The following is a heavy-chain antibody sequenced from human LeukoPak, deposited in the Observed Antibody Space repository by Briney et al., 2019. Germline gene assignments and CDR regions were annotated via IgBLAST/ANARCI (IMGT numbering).Heavy chain of an antibody. V-gene: IGHV5-51*01. CDR2: IYPGDSDT. Sequence: RRGESLKISCKGSGYSFTSYWVGWVRQMPGKGLEWMGIIYPGDSDTRYSPSFQGQVTISADKSISTAYLQWSSLKASDTAMYYCARVGPIDYYGSGSYYGWFDPWGQGTLVTVSS. J-gene: IGHJ5*02. CDR3: ARVGPIDYYGSGSYYGWFDP. D-gene: IGHD3-10*01. CDR1: GYSFTSYW.